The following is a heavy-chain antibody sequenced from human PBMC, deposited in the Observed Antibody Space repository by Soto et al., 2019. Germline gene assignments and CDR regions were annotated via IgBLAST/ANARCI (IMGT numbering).Heavy chain of an antibody. D-gene: IGHD3-10*01. CDR2: MNPHKGDT. CDR3: ARDLDGSGSYFTDY. Sequence: QVQLVHSGADVKKPGASVKVSCKASGYTFTTYDKNWVRQAAGQGLEWMGWMNPHKGDTYYAQRLQGRVTMTTDTSTSTAYMELRSLRSDDTAVYFCARDLDGSGSYFTDYWGQGTLVTVSS. CDR1: GYTFTTYD. V-gene: IGHV1-18*01. J-gene: IGHJ4*02.